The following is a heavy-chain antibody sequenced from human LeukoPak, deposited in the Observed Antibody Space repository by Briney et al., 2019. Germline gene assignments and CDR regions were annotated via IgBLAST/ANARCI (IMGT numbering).Heavy chain of an antibody. J-gene: IGHJ4*02. V-gene: IGHV3-43*01. CDR2: ISWDGIST. D-gene: IGHD2-2*02. CDR3: ANHCSGTDCYTN. CDR1: GFTFDEYA. Sequence: PGGSLRLSYVASGFTFDEYAMQWVRQAPGKGLEWVSLISWDGISTYYADSVKGRFTISRDNSKNSQYLQLNSLKTEDTALYYCANHCSGTDCYTNWGQGTLVTVSS.